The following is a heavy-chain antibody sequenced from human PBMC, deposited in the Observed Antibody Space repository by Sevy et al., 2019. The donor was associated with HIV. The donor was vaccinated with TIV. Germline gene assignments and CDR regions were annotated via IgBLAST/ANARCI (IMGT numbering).Heavy chain of an antibody. CDR2: ISGNGYDT. CDR1: GFTFSTSA. J-gene: IGHJ3*02. D-gene: IGHD3-10*01. CDR3: ARDGASVVRGVIITVYAFDI. Sequence: GGSLRLSCAASGFTFSTSAMSWVRQAPGKGLEWVSSISGNGYDTYYAHSVKGRFTISRDNAKNSLYLQMNSLRAEDTAVYYCARDGASVVRGVIITVYAFDIWGQGTMVTVSS. V-gene: IGHV3-21*01.